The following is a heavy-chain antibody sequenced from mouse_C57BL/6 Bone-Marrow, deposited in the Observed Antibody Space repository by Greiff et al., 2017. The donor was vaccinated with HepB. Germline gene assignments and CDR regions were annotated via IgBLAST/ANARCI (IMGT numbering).Heavy chain of an antibody. D-gene: IGHD1-1*01. J-gene: IGHJ2*01. Sequence: QVQLQQSGPELVKPGASVKISCKASGYAFSSSWMNWVKQRPGKGLVWIGRIYPGDGDTNYNGKFKGKATLTADKSSSTAYMQLSSLTSEDSAVYFCARDGSSYYVYFDYWGQGTTLTVSS. CDR2: IYPGDGDT. V-gene: IGHV1-82*01. CDR3: ARDGSSYYVYFDY. CDR1: GYAFSSSW.